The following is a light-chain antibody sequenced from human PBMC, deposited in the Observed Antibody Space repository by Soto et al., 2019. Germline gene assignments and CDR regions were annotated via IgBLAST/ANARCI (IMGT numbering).Light chain of an antibody. J-gene: IGKJ4*01. CDR2: DAS. Sequence: EIGMTQSPATLSVSPGEGATLSCKASQNVYNNLAWSQQRPGQPPSLLIYDASTRATGISARFRGSGYGTEFTLTIITLQSEDFGGDLCQQCRNWPLTFGGGTNVEIK. CDR1: QNVYNN. V-gene: IGKV3-15*01. CDR3: QQCRNWPLT.